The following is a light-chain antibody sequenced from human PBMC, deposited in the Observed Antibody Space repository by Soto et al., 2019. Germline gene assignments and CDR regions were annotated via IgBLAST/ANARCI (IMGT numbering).Light chain of an antibody. J-gene: IGKJ5*01. CDR3: QQYNSYPYT. CDR2: KAS. CDR1: QSISSW. Sequence: DIQMTQSPSTLSASVGHRVTITSRASQSISSWLAWYKQKPGKAPKLLIYKASSLESGVPSRFSGSGSGTEFTLTISSLKPDDFETYYCQQYNSYPYTFGQGTRLEI. V-gene: IGKV1-5*03.